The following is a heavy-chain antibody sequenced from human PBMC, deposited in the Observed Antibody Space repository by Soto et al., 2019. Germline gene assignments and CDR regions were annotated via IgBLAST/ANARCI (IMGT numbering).Heavy chain of an antibody. V-gene: IGHV3-23*01. CDR2: ISGSGGCT. Sequence: GGSLRLSGAASGFTFSSYAMSGVRQAPGKGLEWVSAISGSGGCTYYADSVKGRFTISRDNSKNTLYLQMNSLRAEDTAVYYCAKPVLDCSGGSCYTYWGQGTLVTVSS. J-gene: IGHJ4*02. CDR3: AKPVLDCSGGSCYTY. CDR1: GFTFSSYA. D-gene: IGHD2-15*01.